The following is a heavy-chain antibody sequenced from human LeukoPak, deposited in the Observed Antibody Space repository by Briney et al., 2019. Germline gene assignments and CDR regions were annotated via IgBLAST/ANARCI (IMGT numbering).Heavy chain of an antibody. J-gene: IGHJ4*02. CDR3: ASNHYNGNYLYYFDY. Sequence: PSETLSLTCTVSGDSLSSYYWSWIRQPPGQGLEWIGYIYYTGGTNYNPSLKSRVTISVDTSKIQFSLKLGSVTAADTAVYYWASNHYNGNYLYYFDYWGQGTLVTVSS. CDR1: GDSLSSYY. V-gene: IGHV4-59*08. D-gene: IGHD1-26*01. CDR2: IYYTGGT.